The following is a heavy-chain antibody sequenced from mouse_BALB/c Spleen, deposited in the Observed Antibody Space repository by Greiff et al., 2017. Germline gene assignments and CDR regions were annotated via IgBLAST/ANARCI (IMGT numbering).Heavy chain of an antibody. D-gene: IGHD2-4*01. V-gene: IGHV14-1*02. J-gene: IGHJ3*01. CDR2: IDPENGNT. CDR3: ASVYYDYPAWFAY. Sequence: VQLKQSGAELVRPGAFVKLSCKASGFNIKDYYMHWVKQRPEQGLEWIGWIDPENGNTIYDPKFQGKASITADTSSNTAYLQLSSLTSEDTAVYYCASVYYDYPAWFAYWGQGTLVTVSA. CDR1: GFNIKDYY.